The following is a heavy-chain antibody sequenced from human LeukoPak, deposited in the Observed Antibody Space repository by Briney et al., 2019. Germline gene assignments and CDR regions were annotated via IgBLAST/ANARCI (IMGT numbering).Heavy chain of an antibody. CDR1: GFTFSSYS. CDR2: ISSTSSFV. J-gene: IGHJ3*02. V-gene: IGHV3-21*01. CDR3: ARDLGVLMVYAILGGAFDI. D-gene: IGHD2-8*01. Sequence: PGGSLRLSCVASGFTFSSYSMNWVRQAPGKGLEWVSSISSTSSFVYYADSVKGRFTISRDNAKNSLYLQMNSLRAEDTAVYYCARDLGVLMVYAILGGAFDIWGQGTMVTVSS.